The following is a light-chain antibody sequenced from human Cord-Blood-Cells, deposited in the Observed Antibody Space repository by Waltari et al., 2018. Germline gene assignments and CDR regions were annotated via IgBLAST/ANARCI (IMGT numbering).Light chain of an antibody. V-gene: IGKV1-9*01. Sequence: IQLNQSPSSLPASVGDRVTITCRASQGISRYLAWYQQKPGKAPKVLIYAASPLQSGVPTRFHGSRSGTNFPLTISRLQPEDFATYYCQQLNSYPITFGQGTRLEIK. J-gene: IGKJ5*01. CDR2: AAS. CDR3: QQLNSYPIT. CDR1: QGISRY.